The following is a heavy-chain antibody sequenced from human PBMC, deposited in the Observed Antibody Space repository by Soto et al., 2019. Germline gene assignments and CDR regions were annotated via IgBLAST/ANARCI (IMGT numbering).Heavy chain of an antibody. V-gene: IGHV1-18*01. Sequence: ASVKVSCKASGYTFTSYGISWVRQAPGQGLEWMGWISAYNGNTNYAQKLQGRVTMTTDTSTSTAYMELRSLRSDDTAVYYCARDALVIAAAGLSGVYGMDVWGQGTTVTVSS. CDR3: ARDALVIAAAGLSGVYGMDV. CDR2: ISAYNGNT. D-gene: IGHD6-13*01. J-gene: IGHJ6*02. CDR1: GYTFTSYG.